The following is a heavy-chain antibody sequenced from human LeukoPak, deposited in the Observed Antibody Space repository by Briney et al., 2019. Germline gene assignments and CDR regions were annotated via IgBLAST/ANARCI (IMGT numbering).Heavy chain of an antibody. CDR2: IYTSGST. D-gene: IGHD3-10*01. CDR3: ARDAPRYYYGSGSSFDY. J-gene: IGHJ4*02. V-gene: IGHV4-4*07. CDR1: GGSISSYY. Sequence: SETLSLTCTVSGGSISSYYWSWIRQPAGKGLEWIGRIYTSGSTNYNPSLKSRVTMSVDTSKNQFSLKLSSVTAADTVVYYCARDAPRYYYGSGSSFDYWGQGTLVTVSS.